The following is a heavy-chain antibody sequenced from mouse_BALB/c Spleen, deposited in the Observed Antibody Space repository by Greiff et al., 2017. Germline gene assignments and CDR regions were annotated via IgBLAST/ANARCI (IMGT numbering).Heavy chain of an antibody. V-gene: IGHV3-2*02. J-gene: IGHJ3*01. Sequence: VQLKESGPGLVKPSQSLSLTCTVTGYSITSDYAWNWIRQFPGNKLEWMGYISYSGSTSYNPSLKSRISITRDTSKNQFFLQLNSVTTEDTATYYCARDYDGGFAYWGQGTLVTVSA. CDR1: GYSITSDYA. D-gene: IGHD2-4*01. CDR2: ISYSGST. CDR3: ARDYDGGFAY.